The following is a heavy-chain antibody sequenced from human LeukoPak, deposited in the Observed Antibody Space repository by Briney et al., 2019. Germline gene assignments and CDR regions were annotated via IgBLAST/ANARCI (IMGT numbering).Heavy chain of an antibody. D-gene: IGHD3-3*01. CDR2: IYSGGST. V-gene: IGHV3-53*01. CDR1: GFTVSSNY. J-gene: IGHJ4*02. Sequence: GVSLRLSCAASGFTVSSNYMSWVRQAPGKGLEWVSVIYSGGSTYYADSVKGRFTISRDNSKNTLYLQMNSLRAEDTAVYYCARDFLSDENQLRLAAPCDYWGQGTLVTVSS. CDR3: ARDFLSDENQLRLAAPCDY.